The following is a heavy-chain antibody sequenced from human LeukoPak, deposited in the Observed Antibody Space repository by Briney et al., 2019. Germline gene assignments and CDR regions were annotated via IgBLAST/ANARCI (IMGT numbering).Heavy chain of an antibody. J-gene: IGHJ3*02. Sequence: ASVKISCKVSGYTFTDYYMHWVQQAPGKGLEWMGLVGPEDGETIYAEKFQGRVTITADTSTDTAYMELSSLRSEDTAVYYCATATTVTGPLDAFDIWGQGTMVTVSS. V-gene: IGHV1-69-2*01. CDR1: GYTFTDYY. D-gene: IGHD4-11*01. CDR2: VGPEDGET. CDR3: ATATTVTGPLDAFDI.